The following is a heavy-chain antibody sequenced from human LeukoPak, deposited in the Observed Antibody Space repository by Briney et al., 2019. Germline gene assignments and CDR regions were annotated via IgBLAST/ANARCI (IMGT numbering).Heavy chain of an antibody. J-gene: IGHJ5*02. CDR2: INPNSGGT. Sequence: ASVKVSCKASGYTFTGYYMHWVRQAPGQGLEWMGWINPNSGGTNYAQKFQGRVTMTRDTSISTAYMELSRLRSDDTAVYYCARVGRWLQPFNWSDPWGQGTLVTVSS. CDR1: GYTFTGYY. V-gene: IGHV1-2*02. CDR3: ARVGRWLQPFNWSDP. D-gene: IGHD5-24*01.